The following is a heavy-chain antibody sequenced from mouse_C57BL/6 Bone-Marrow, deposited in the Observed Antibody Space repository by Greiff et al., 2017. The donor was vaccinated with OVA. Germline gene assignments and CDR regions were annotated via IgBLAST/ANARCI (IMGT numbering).Heavy chain of an antibody. Sequence: EVMLVESGGGLVKPGGSLKLSCAASGFTFSDYGMHWVRQAPEKGLEWVAYISSGSSTIYYADTVKGRFTISRDNAKNTLFLQMTSLRSEDTAMYYCASLYYYGSSYVWFAYWGQGTLVTVSA. J-gene: IGHJ3*01. CDR1: GFTFSDYG. V-gene: IGHV5-17*01. D-gene: IGHD1-1*01. CDR3: ASLYYYGSSYVWFAY. CDR2: ISSGSSTI.